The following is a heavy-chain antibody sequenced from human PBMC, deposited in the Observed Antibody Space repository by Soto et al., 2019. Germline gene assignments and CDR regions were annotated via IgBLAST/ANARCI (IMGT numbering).Heavy chain of an antibody. V-gene: IGHV3-23*01. CDR2: ISGSGGST. J-gene: IGHJ4*02. D-gene: IGHD3-3*01. CDR3: RGWDDFWSGFYDY. Sequence: GGSLRLSCAASGFTFSSYAMSWVRQAPGKGLEWVSAISGSGGSTYYADSVKGRFTISRDNSKNTLYLQMNSLRAEGTAVYYCRGWDDFWSGFYDYWGQGTLVTVSS. CDR1: GFTFSSYA.